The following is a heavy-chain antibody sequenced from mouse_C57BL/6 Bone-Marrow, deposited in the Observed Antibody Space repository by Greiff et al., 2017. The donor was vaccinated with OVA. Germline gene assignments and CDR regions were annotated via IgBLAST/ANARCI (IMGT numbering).Heavy chain of an antibody. CDR1: GFSLTSYG. Sequence: QVQLQQSGPGLVAPSQSLSITCTVSGFSLTSYGVYWVRQPPGKGLEWLVVIWSDGSTTYNSALKSRLSISKDNSKSQVFLKMNSLQTDDTAMYYCARHDGYSYYYAMDYWGQGTSVTVSS. V-gene: IGHV2-6-1*01. J-gene: IGHJ4*01. D-gene: IGHD2-3*01. CDR3: ARHDGYSYYYAMDY. CDR2: IWSDGST.